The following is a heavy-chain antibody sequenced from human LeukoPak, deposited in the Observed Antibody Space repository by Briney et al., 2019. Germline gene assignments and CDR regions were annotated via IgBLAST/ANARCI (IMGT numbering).Heavy chain of an antibody. Sequence: ASLKVSCTASGYTFASYGISWVRQAPGQGLEWMGWISAYNGNTNYAQKLQGRVTMTTDTSTSTAYMELRSLRSDDTAVYYCARWVFNYDGSGSYSPADYWGQGTLVTVSS. CDR2: ISAYNGNT. J-gene: IGHJ4*02. V-gene: IGHV1-18*01. CDR1: GYTFASYG. CDR3: ARWVFNYDGSGSYSPADY. D-gene: IGHD3-10*01.